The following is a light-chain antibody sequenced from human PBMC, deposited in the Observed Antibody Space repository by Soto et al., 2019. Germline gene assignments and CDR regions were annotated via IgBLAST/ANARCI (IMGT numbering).Light chain of an antibody. V-gene: IGKV3-15*01. CDR3: QQYNNWPRT. J-gene: IGKJ1*01. Sequence: EIVMTQSPATLSVSPGESATLSCRASQSVNSNLAWYQQKPGQAPRLLIYRASTRATGIPARFSGSGSGTDFTLTISGLQSEDFAVYYCQQYNNWPRTFGQGTKV. CDR1: QSVNSN. CDR2: RAS.